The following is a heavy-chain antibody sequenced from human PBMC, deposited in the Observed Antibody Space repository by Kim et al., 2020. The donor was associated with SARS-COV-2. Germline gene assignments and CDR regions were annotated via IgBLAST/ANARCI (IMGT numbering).Heavy chain of an antibody. D-gene: IGHD3-9*01. CDR2: IYYSGGP. V-gene: IGHV4-59*01. CDR3: ASSPAYRYDILTGYYQFDY. J-gene: IGHJ4*02. Sequence: SETLSLTCTVSGGSISSYYWSWIRQPPGKGLEWIGYIYYSGGPNYNPSLKSRVTISVDTSKNQFSLKLSSVTAADTAVYYCASSPAYRYDILTGYYQFDYWGQGTLVTVSS. CDR1: GGSISSYY.